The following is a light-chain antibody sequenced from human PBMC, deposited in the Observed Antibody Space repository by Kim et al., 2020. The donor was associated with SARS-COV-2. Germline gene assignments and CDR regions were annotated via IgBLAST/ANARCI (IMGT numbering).Light chain of an antibody. CDR3: AAWDDSLSGVV. V-gene: IGLV1-47*01. Sequence: RFTISCSGSSSNIGSNYVYWSQHFPGPAPKLLIYRNNQRPSGVPDRFSGSKSGTSASLAISGLRPEDEANFYCAAWDDSLSGVVFGGGTQLTVL. CDR1: SSNIGSNY. CDR2: RNN. J-gene: IGLJ3*02.